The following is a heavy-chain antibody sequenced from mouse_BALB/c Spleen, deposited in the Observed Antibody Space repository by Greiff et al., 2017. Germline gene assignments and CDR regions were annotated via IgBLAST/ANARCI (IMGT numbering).Heavy chain of an antibody. CDR3: VSLWDPFAY. D-gene: IGHD4-1*01. CDR1: GFTFNTYA. J-gene: IGHJ3*01. CDR2: IRSKSNNYAT. V-gene: IGHV10-1*02. Sequence: EVQGVESGGGLVQPKGSLKLSCAASGFTFNTYAMNWVRQAPGKGLEWVARIRSKSNNYATYYADSVKDRFTISRDDSQSMLYLQMNNLKTEDTAMYYCVSLWDPFAYWGQGTLVTVSA.